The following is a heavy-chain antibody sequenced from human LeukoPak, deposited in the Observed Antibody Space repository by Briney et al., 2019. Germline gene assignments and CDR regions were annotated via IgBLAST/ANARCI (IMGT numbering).Heavy chain of an antibody. CDR1: GYTLTELS. D-gene: IGHD3-22*01. CDR3: ATQGGDSSGYYFDY. CDR2: FDPEDGET. V-gene: IGHV1-24*01. J-gene: IGHJ4*02. Sequence: ASVTVSCKVSGYTLTELSMHWVRQAPGKGLEWMGGFDPEDGETIYAQKFQGRVTMTEDTSTDTAYMELSSLRSEDTAVYYCATQGGDSSGYYFDYWGQGTLVTVSS.